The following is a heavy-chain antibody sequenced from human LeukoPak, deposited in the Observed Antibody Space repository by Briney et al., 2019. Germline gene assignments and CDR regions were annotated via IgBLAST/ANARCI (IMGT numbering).Heavy chain of an antibody. CDR2: INHSGST. Sequence: PSVTLSLTCAVYGGSFSGYYWSWIRQPPGKVLEWIGEINHSGSTNYNPSLKSRVTRSVDTSKNQFSLKLSSVTAADTAVYYCARGIVGAPRDGDAFDIWGQGTMVTVSS. V-gene: IGHV4-34*01. CDR3: ARGIVGAPRDGDAFDI. CDR1: GGSFSGYY. D-gene: IGHD1-26*01. J-gene: IGHJ3*02.